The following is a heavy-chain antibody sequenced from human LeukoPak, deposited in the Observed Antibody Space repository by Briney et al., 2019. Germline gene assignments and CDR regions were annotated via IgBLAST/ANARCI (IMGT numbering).Heavy chain of an antibody. Sequence: SETLSLTCTVSGGSISSSSYYWGWIRQPPGKGLEWIGSIYYSGSTYYNPSLKSRVTISVDTSKNQFSLKLSSVTAADTAVYYCARGGRMITFGGVTYFDYWGQGTLVTVSS. CDR1: GGSISSSSYY. J-gene: IGHJ4*02. V-gene: IGHV4-39*07. CDR2: IYYSGST. D-gene: IGHD3-16*01. CDR3: ARGGRMITFGGVTYFDY.